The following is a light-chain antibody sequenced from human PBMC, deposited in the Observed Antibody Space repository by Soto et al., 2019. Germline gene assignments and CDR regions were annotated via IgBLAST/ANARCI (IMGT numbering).Light chain of an antibody. Sequence: DIQMTQSPSTLSASVGDRVTITCRASQSISVWLAWYQQKPGKAPKLLIYKASNLQSEVPSRFSGSGSGTEFTLTVSGLQPDDFATYYCQQYNTYPLTFGPGTKVDGK. CDR2: KAS. CDR3: QQYNTYPLT. J-gene: IGKJ3*01. CDR1: QSISVW. V-gene: IGKV1-5*03.